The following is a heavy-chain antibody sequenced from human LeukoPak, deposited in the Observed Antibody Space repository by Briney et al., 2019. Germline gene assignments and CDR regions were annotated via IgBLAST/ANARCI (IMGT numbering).Heavy chain of an antibody. CDR1: GDSISSYY. V-gene: IGHV4-59*01. CDR2: IYYSGST. D-gene: IGHD3-10*01. J-gene: IGHJ4*02. Sequence: SETLSLTCTVSGDSISSYYWNWVRQPPGKGLEWIGYIYYSGSTNCNPSLKSRVTISIDTSKNQFSLRLRSVTAADTAVYYCAREVPIVRGLRWDYWGQGTLVTVSS. CDR3: AREVPIVRGLRWDY.